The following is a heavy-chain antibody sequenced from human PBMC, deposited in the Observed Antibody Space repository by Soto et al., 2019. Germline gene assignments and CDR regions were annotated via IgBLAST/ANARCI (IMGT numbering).Heavy chain of an antibody. Sequence: QVHLVESGGGVVQPGRSLRLSCAASGLTFSNYAMHWVRQAPGMGLEWVAFISYDGTNRCYPDSVKGRFTISRDNSKNTLYLQMNSLKTKDTAVYYCARESSSTVTTGGGGSAKDYWGQGTLVTVSS. CDR2: ISYDGTNR. CDR1: GLTFSNYA. CDR3: ARESSSTVTTGGGGSAKDY. D-gene: IGHD4-17*01. J-gene: IGHJ4*02. V-gene: IGHV3-30-3*01.